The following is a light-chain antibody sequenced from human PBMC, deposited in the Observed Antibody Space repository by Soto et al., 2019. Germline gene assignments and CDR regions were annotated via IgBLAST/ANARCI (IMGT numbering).Light chain of an antibody. CDR1: QSVSNNY. V-gene: IGKV3D-7*01. CDR2: GAS. J-gene: IGKJ4*01. CDR3: QQDYNLLT. Sequence: ESVLAQSPGTLSLSPGERATLSCRASQSVSNNYLAWYQQKPGQAPRLLIYGASTRATGIPARFSGSGSGTDFTLTISSLQPEDFAVYYCQQDYNLLTFGGGTKVDIK.